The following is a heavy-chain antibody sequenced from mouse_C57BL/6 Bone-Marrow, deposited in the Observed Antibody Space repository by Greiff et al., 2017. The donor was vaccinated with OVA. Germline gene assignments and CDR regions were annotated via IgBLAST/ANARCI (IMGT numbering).Heavy chain of an antibody. CDR2: ISNLAYSI. CDR3: ARRGYYYGSSYAMDY. Sequence: VQLKESGGGLVQPGGSLKLSCAASGFTFSDYGMAWVRQAPRKGPEWVAFISNLAYSIYYADTVTGRFTISRENAKNTLYLEMSSLRSEDTAMYYCARRGYYYGSSYAMDYWGQGTSVTVSS. D-gene: IGHD1-1*01. V-gene: IGHV5-15*01. CDR1: GFTFSDYG. J-gene: IGHJ4*01.